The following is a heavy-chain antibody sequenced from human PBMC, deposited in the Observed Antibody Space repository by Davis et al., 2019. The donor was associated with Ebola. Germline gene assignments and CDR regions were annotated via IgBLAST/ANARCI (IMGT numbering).Heavy chain of an antibody. D-gene: IGHD3-22*01. CDR1: GYTFTGYY. J-gene: IGHJ6*02. CDR3: ARDSHEIVVVITTPYYGMDV. V-gene: IGHV1-2*02. Sequence: ASVKVSCKASGYTFTGYYMHWVRQAPGQGLEWMGWINPNSGGTNYAQKFQGRVTMTRDTSISTAYMELSRLRSDDTAVYYCARDSHEIVVVITTPYYGMDVWGQGTTVTVSS. CDR2: INPNSGGT.